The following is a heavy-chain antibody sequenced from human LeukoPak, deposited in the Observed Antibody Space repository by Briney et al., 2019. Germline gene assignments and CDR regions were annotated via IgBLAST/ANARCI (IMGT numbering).Heavy chain of an antibody. CDR1: GGSISNYY. CDR2: IYTSGNT. Sequence: SETLSLTCIVSGGSISNYYWSWIRQPAGKGLEWIGRIYTSGNTNYNPSLKSRVTMSVDTSKNQFSLKLNSVTAADTAVYYCAGGLSGSGTAGAFEIWGQGTMVTVSS. V-gene: IGHV4-4*07. J-gene: IGHJ3*02. CDR3: AGGLSGSGTAGAFEI. D-gene: IGHD3-10*01.